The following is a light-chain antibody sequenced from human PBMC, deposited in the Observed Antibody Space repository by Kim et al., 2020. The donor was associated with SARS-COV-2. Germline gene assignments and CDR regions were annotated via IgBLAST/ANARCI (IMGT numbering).Light chain of an antibody. CDR2: DAS. V-gene: IGKV3-11*01. J-gene: IGKJ4*01. Sequence: EIVLTQSPATLSLSPGERDTLSCRASQSVSSYLAWYQQKPGQAPRLLIYDASNRATGIPARFSGSGSGTDFTLTISSLEPEDFAVYYCQQRSSWPLTFGGGTKVDIK. CDR1: QSVSSY. CDR3: QQRSSWPLT.